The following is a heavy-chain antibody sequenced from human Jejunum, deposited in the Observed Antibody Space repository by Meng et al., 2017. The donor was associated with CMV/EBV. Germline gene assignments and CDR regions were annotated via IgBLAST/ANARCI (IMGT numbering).Heavy chain of an antibody. Sequence: SYDINWVRQAPGKGLEWVSYISSSGSSIFYAGSVKGRFTISRDNAKNSLYLQMNSLRAEDTAIYYCARGRDCSSANCYLPYYFDKWGQGTLVTVSS. V-gene: IGHV3-48*03. D-gene: IGHD2-2*01. CDR1: SYD. J-gene: IGHJ4*02. CDR3: ARGRDCSSANCYLPYYFDK. CDR2: ISSSGSSI.